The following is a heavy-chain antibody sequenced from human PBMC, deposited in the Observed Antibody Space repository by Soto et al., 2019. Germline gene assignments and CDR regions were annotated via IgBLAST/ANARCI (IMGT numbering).Heavy chain of an antibody. D-gene: IGHD3-10*01. CDR2: INAGSGNA. CDR1: GDTFTNFG. V-gene: IGHV1-3*01. J-gene: IGHJ4*02. CDR3: ARVTMVRAFIGPFDY. Sequence: ASVKVSCKASGDTFTNFGFHWVRQAPGQSLQWLGWINAGSGNAQFSQSFQDRISIMRDTSASTAYLELSSLRSEDTAVYYCARVTMVRAFIGPFDYWGQGTLVTVSS.